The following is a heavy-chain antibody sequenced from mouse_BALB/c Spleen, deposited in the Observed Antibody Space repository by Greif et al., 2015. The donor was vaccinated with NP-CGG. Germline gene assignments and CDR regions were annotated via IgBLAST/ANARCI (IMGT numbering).Heavy chain of an antibody. J-gene: IGHJ2*01. CDR1: GYTFTSYY. Sequence: VQLQQSGAELVKPGASVKLSCKASGYTFTSYYIYWVKQRPGQGLEWIGEINPSNGGSNFNEKFKSKATLTVDKSSCTAYMQLSSLTSEDSAVYYCTRSWVDYWGQGTTLTVSS. V-gene: IGHV1S81*02. CDR3: TRSWVDY. D-gene: IGHD4-1*01. CDR2: INPSNGGS.